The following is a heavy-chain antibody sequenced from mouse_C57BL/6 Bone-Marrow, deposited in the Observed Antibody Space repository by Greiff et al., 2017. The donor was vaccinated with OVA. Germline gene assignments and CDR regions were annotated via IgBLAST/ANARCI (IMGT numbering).Heavy chain of an antibody. J-gene: IGHJ1*03. CDR2: IDPSDSET. CDR3: ARDGSSPYWYFDV. V-gene: IGHV1-52*01. Sequence: QFHVKQPGAELVRPGSSVKLSCKASGYTFTSYWMHWVKQRPIQGLEWIGNIDPSDSETHYNQKFKDKATLTVDKSSSTAYMQLRSLTSEDSAVYYCARDGSSPYWYFDVWGTGTTVTVSS. CDR1: GYTFTSYW. D-gene: IGHD1-1*01.